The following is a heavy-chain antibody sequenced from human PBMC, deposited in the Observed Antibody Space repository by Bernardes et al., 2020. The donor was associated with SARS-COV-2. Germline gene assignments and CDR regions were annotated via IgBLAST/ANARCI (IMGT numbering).Heavy chain of an antibody. V-gene: IGHV3-74*01. J-gene: IGHJ4*02. CDR3: VRGGLKYAYDY. D-gene: IGHD2-2*01. CDR1: GCIFNNHW. Sequence: GSLRLSCAVSGCIFNNHWMHWVRQIPGKGLVWVAQINPDGSATSYADSVKGRFIISRDNAKATLYLQMSSLRGDDTALYSCVRGGLKYAYDYWGQGTLVTVSS. CDR2: INPDGSAT.